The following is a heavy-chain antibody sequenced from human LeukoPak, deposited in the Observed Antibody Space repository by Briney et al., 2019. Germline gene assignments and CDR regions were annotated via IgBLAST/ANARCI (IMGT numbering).Heavy chain of an antibody. D-gene: IGHD1-26*01. V-gene: IGHV3-11*01. Sequence: GGSLRLSCAASGFTFSDYYMSWIRQAPGKGLEWVSYISSSGSTIYYADSVKGRFTISRDNAKNSLYLQMNSLRAEDTAVYYCARYTRARWELITSSAFDYWGQGTLVTVSS. CDR2: ISSSGSTI. CDR1: GFTFSDYY. CDR3: ARYTRARWELITSSAFDY. J-gene: IGHJ4*02.